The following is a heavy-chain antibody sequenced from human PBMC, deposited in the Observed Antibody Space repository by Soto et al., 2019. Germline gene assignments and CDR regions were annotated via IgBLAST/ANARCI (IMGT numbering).Heavy chain of an antibody. J-gene: IGHJ4*02. CDR1: GGSISSGGYY. CDR2: IYYSGST. D-gene: IGHD3-3*01. Sequence: QVQLQESGPGLVKPSQTLSLTCTVSGGSISSGGYYWSWIRQHPGKGLEWIGYIYYSGSTYYNPSLKSRVNISVDTSKNQFSLKLSSVTAADTAVYYCARSSRSYYDFWSGSEFDYWGQGTLVTVSS. V-gene: IGHV4-31*03. CDR3: ARSSRSYYDFWSGSEFDY.